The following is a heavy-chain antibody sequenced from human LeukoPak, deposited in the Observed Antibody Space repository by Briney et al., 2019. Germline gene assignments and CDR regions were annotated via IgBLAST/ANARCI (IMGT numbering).Heavy chain of an antibody. CDR2: ISGSGGST. Sequence: PGGSLRLSCAGSGYIFSSYAMSWVRQAPGKGLKWVSDISGSGGSTYYADSVKGRFTISRDNSKNTLSLQMNSLRAEDTAVYYCAKERAAGAAAGTYFFDYWAREPWSPSPQ. J-gene: IGHJ4*02. D-gene: IGHD6-13*01. V-gene: IGHV3-23*01. CDR3: AKERAAGAAAGTYFFDY. CDR1: GYIFSSYA.